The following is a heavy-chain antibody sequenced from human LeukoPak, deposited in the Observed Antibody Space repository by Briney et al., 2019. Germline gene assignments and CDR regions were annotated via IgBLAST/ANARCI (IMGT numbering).Heavy chain of an antibody. CDR2: ISSSSSTI. Sequence: RPGGSLRLSCAASGFTFSSYSMNWVHQAPGKGLEWVSYISSSSSTIYYADSVKGRFTISRDNAKNSLYLQMASLRVEDTAVYYCAKAVGRYCSGGSCYMDWWGQGTLVTVSS. CDR1: GFTFSSYS. D-gene: IGHD2-15*01. J-gene: IGHJ4*02. CDR3: AKAVGRYCSGGSCYMDW. V-gene: IGHV3-48*01.